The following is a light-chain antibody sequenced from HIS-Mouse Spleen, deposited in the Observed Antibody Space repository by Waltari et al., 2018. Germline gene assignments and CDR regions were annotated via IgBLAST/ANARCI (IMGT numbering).Light chain of an antibody. CDR2: DVS. V-gene: IGLV2-11*01. CDR3: CSYAGSYTYV. Sequence: QSALTQPRSVSGSPGQSVPIPCTGTSRDVGGYNYVSWYQQHPGKAPKLMIYDVSKRPSGVPDRFSGSKSGNTASLTISGLQAEDEADYYCCSYAGSYTYVFGTGTKVTVL. J-gene: IGLJ1*01. CDR1: SRDVGGYNY.